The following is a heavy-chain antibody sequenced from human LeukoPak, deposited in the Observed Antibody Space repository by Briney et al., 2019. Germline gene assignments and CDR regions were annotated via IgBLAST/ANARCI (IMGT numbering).Heavy chain of an antibody. CDR1: GGSISSSSYY. CDR3: ARARHASRYMDV. V-gene: IGHV4-39*07. CDR2: IYYSGST. J-gene: IGHJ6*03. Sequence: PSETLSLTCTVSGGSISSSSYYWGWIRQPPGKGLEWIGSIYYSGSTYYNPSLKSRVTISVDTSKNQFSLKLSSVTAADTAVYYCARARHASRYMDVWGKGTTVTVSS.